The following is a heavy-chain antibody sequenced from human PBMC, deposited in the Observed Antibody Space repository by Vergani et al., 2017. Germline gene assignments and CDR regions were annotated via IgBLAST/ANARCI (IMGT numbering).Heavy chain of an antibody. CDR2: MNGDGDTI. CDR3: ARDPQINMIVVGPFDY. J-gene: IGHJ4*02. Sequence: EVELVESGGGLVQPGGSLRLSCAASGFTFNEYWMHWARQVPGKGLVWVSGMNGDGDTISYADSVKGRFTISRDNAKNSLYLQMNSLRAEDTAVYYCARDPQINMIVVGPFDYWGQGTLVTVSS. CDR1: GFTFNEYW. V-gene: IGHV3-74*01. D-gene: IGHD3-22*01.